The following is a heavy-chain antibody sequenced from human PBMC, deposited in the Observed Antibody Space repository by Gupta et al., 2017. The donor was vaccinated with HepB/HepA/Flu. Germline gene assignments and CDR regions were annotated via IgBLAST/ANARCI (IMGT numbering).Heavy chain of an antibody. J-gene: IGHJ4*02. Sequence: QLQLQESGPGLVKPSETLSLTCTVSGGSIRSSSYYWGWIRQPPGKGLEWIGSIYYRGSTYYNPSLKSRVTISVDTSKNQCSLKLSSVTAAETAVYYCARVYDDGWGSYREIDYGGQGTLVTVSS. CDR3: ARVYDDGWGSYREIDY. CDR1: GGSIRSSSYY. CDR2: IYYRGST. D-gene: IGHD3-16*02. V-gene: IGHV4-39*01.